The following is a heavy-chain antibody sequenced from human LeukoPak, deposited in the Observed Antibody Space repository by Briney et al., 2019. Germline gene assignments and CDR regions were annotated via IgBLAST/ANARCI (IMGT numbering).Heavy chain of an antibody. CDR1: GFNFSSYW. J-gene: IGHJ4*02. CDR2: IEEDGGEK. V-gene: IGHV3-7*01. D-gene: IGHD2-15*01. Sequence: GGSLRLSCATSGFNFSSYWMSWVRQAPGKGLEWVANIEEDGGEKYYVDSVKGRFIISRDNAKNSLYLQMNSLRAEDTAVYYCAREGGDIADTGFDFWGQGTLVTVSS. CDR3: AREGGDIADTGFDF.